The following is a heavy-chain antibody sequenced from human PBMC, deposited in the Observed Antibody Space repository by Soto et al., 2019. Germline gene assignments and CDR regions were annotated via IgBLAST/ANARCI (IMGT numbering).Heavy chain of an antibody. D-gene: IGHD2-15*01. CDR3: ARSLADNWFDP. Sequence: SETLSLTCTVSGGSISSYYWSWIRQPPGKGLEWIGYIYCSGSTNYNPSLKSRVTISVDTSKNQFSLKLSSVTAADTAVYYCARSLADNWFDPWGQGPLVTVSS. CDR1: GGSISSYY. J-gene: IGHJ5*02. CDR2: IYCSGST. V-gene: IGHV4-59*01.